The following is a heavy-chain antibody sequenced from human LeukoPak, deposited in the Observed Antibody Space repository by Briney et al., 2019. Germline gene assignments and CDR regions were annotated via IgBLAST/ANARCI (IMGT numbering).Heavy chain of an antibody. D-gene: IGHD2-15*01. CDR3: ARGRTVVGHCSGGSCHPLDY. V-gene: IGHV5-51*01. J-gene: IGHJ4*02. CDR1: GYSFTSYW. CDR2: IYPGDSDT. Sequence: GESLKISCKGSGYSFTSYWIGWVRQMPGKGLEWMGIIYPGDSDTRYSPSFQGQVTISADKSISTAYLQWSSLKASDTAMYYCARGRTVVGHCSGGSCHPLDYWGQGTLVTVSS.